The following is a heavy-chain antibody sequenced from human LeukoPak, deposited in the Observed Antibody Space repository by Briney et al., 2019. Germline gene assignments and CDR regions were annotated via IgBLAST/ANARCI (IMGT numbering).Heavy chain of an antibody. CDR2: IGTGGET. J-gene: IGHJ4*02. Sequence: GGSLRLSCAASGFIFSAYAMSWARQAPGQGLEWVSVIGTGGETHYADSVRGRFTISRNNFKNTLYLQMNSLRAEDTAVYYCAKRVTVTTKYFDSWGQGTLVTVSS. V-gene: IGHV3-23*01. CDR3: AKRVTVTTKYFDS. CDR1: GFIFSAYA. D-gene: IGHD4-17*01.